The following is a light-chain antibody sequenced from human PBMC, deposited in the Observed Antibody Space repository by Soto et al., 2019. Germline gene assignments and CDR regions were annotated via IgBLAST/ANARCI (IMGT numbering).Light chain of an antibody. J-gene: IGKJ5*01. Sequence: DIQMTQSPSILSASVGDRATITCRSSQTITNWLAWYQQKPGKAPRLLIYDASSLESGVPSRFSGSGSGTEFTLTITSLQPEDFATYYCKQLNSFPITFGQGTRLEIK. V-gene: IGKV1-5*01. CDR2: DAS. CDR3: KQLNSFPIT. CDR1: QTITNW.